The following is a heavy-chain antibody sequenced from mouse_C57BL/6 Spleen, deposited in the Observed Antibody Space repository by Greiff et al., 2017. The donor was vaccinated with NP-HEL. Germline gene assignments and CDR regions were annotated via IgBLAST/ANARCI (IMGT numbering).Heavy chain of an antibody. V-gene: IGHV1-55*01. CDR3: ARYEGNYYGSSYCAMDY. J-gene: IGHJ4*01. D-gene: IGHD1-1*01. CDR2: IYPGSGST. CDR1: GYTFTSYW. Sequence: VQLQQPGAELVKPGASVKMSCKASGYTFTSYWITWVKQRPGQGLEWIGDIYPGSGSTNYNEKFKSKATLTVDTSSSTAYMQLSSLTSEDSAVYYCARYEGNYYGSSYCAMDYWGQGTSVTVSS.